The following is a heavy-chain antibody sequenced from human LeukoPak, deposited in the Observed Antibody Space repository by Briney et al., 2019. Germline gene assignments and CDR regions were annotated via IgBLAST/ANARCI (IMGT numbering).Heavy chain of an antibody. CDR2: ISRNSGSI. V-gene: IGHV3-9*01. CDR3: AKDIAEQQSHFDY. Sequence: PGGSLRLSCVASGFTFADHAMHWVRQAPGKGLEWVSGISRNSGSIGYADSVKGRFTISRDNAKNSLYLQMNSLRAEDTALYYCAKDIAEQQSHFDYWGQGTLVTVSS. CDR1: GFTFADHA. D-gene: IGHD6-13*01. J-gene: IGHJ4*02.